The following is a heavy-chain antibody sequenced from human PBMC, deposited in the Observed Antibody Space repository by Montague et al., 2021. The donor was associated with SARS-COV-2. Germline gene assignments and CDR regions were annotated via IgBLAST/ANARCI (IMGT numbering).Heavy chain of an antibody. CDR1: GESISSSDHY. CDR3: ARQRLLRGVRNPKDFDS. V-gene: IGHV4-39*01. CDR2: IYYRGNT. Sequence: SETLSLTCSVSGESISSSDHYWAWIRQPPGKGLEWVGSIYYRGNTYYNPSLKSRLTISVDTSKDEISLRLTSVTAADTALYYCARQRLLRGVRNPKDFDSWGQGTLVTVSS. D-gene: IGHD3-10*01. J-gene: IGHJ4*02.